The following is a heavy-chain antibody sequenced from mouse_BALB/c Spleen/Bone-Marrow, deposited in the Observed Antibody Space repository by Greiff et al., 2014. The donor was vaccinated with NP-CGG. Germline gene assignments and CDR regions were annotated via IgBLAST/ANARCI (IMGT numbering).Heavy chain of an antibody. CDR2: INSNGGTT. CDR3: ARGLYYVAYGPGFAY. Sequence: EVQLVESGGGLVQPGGSLKLSCAASGFTFSNYGMSWVRQTPDKRLDLVATINSNGGTTYYPDSVKGRFTISRDNAENTLYLQMSSLKSEDTAMYFCARGLYYVAYGPGFAYWGQGTLVTVSA. J-gene: IGHJ3*01. CDR1: GFTFSNYG. V-gene: IGHV5-6-3*01. D-gene: IGHD2-13*01.